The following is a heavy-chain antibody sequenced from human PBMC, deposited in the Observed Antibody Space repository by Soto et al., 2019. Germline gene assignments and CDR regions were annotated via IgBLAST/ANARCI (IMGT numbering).Heavy chain of an antibody. CDR3: TTDSYITTITVRFDY. V-gene: IGHV3-33*01. CDR1: GFTFSSYG. CDR2: IWYDGSNK. Sequence: PWGSLRLSCAASGFTFSSYGMHWVRQAPGKGLEWVAVIWYDGSNKYYADSVQGRFTISRDNSKNTLYLEMNSLQTEDTAMYYCTTDSYITTITVRFDYWGHGTLVTVSS. J-gene: IGHJ4*01. D-gene: IGHD3-22*01.